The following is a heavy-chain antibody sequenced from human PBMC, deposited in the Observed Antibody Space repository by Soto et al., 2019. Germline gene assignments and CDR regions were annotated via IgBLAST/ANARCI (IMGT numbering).Heavy chain of an antibody. V-gene: IGHV3-23*01. Sequence: EVQLLESGGGLVQPGGSLRLSCAASGFTFSSYAMSWVRQAPGKGLEWVSAISGSGGSTYYADSVKGRFTISRDNSKNTLYLQLNSLRAEDTAVYYCANAPSAVAGIMDVWGQGTTVTVSS. CDR2: ISGSGGST. CDR1: GFTFSSYA. D-gene: IGHD6-19*01. CDR3: ANAPSAVAGIMDV. J-gene: IGHJ6*02.